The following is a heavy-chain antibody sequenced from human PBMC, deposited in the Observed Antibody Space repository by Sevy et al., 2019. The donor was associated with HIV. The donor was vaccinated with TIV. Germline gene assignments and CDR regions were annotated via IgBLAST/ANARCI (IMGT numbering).Heavy chain of an antibody. J-gene: IGHJ5*02. CDR1: GFTFSNYA. D-gene: IGHD4-17*01. CDR2: ISYDGSNK. CDR3: ARDQHDYGGNLRTGWFDP. V-gene: IGHV3-30-3*01. Sequence: GGSLRLSCAASGFTFSNYAMHWVRQAPGKGLEWVAVISYDGSNKYYADSVKGRFTISRDNSKNTLYLQMNSLRAEDTAVYYCARDQHDYGGNLRTGWFDPWGQGTLVTVSS.